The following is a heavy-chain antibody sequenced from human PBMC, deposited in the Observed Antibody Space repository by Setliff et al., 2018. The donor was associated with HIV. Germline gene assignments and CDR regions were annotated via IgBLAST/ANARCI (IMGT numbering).Heavy chain of an antibody. CDR1: GGSIRSHY. Sequence: PSETLSLTCTVSGGSIRSHYWSWIRQPPGKRLEWIGYIYYSGSTNYNPSLKSRVTISVDTAKNQFSLKLSSVTAADTAVYYCARASSDIPGVDSNYFDDWGQGTLVTVSS. D-gene: IGHD2-2*01. V-gene: IGHV4-59*11. J-gene: IGHJ4*02. CDR2: IYYSGST. CDR3: ARASSDIPGVDSNYFDD.